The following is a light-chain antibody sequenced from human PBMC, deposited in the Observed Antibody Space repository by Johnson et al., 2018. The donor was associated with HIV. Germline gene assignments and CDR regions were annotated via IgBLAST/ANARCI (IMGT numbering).Light chain of an antibody. V-gene: IGLV1-51*02. CDR3: GTWDNSLSTGGV. CDR2: ENN. J-gene: IGLJ1*01. Sequence: QSVLTQSPSVSAAPGQKVTISCSGSSSNIGNNYVSWYQQLPGTAPKLLIYENNKRPSGIPDRFSGSKSGTSATLGITGLQTGDEADYYCGTWDNSLSTGGVFGTGNKVPVL. CDR1: SSNIGNNY.